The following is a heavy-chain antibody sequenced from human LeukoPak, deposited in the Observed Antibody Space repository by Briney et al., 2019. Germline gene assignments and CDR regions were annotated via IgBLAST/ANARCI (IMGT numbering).Heavy chain of an antibody. D-gene: IGHD3-10*01. CDR2: ISGTGYNT. J-gene: IGHJ4*02. Sequence: GGSLRLSCAASGFTFRNCAMSWVRQAPGKGLEWVSGISGTGYNTYYADSVKGRFTISRDNSKNTLYLQMNSLGAEDTAVYYCAKHVSGSLFYFDYWGQRTLATVPS. CDR1: GFTFRNCA. CDR3: AKHVSGSLFYFDY. V-gene: IGHV3-23*01.